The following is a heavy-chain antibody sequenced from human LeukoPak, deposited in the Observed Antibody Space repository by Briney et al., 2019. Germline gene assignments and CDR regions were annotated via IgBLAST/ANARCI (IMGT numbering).Heavy chain of an antibody. Sequence: SETLSRTCTVSGGSISNNNYYWAWIRQPPGKGLECIGSIYYSGSPYYNPSLKSRVTISVDTSKNQFSLRLSSVTAADTAVYYCATWRTAKTGFDYWGQGTLVTVSS. CDR2: IYYSGSP. CDR3: ATWRTAKTGFDY. CDR1: GGSISNNNYY. D-gene: IGHD1-1*01. J-gene: IGHJ4*02. V-gene: IGHV4-39*01.